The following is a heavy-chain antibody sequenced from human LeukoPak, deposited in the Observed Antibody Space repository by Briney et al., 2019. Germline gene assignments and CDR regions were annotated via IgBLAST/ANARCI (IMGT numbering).Heavy chain of an antibody. V-gene: IGHV1-2*02. Sequence: ASVKVSCKASGYTFTGYYMHWVRQAPGQGLEWMGWINPNSGGTNYAQKFQGRVTMTRDTSISTAYMELSRLRSDDTAVYYCARVIGYSYGTHFDYWGQGTLVTVSS. CDR1: GYTFTGYY. D-gene: IGHD5-18*01. CDR3: ARVIGYSYGTHFDY. CDR2: INPNSGGT. J-gene: IGHJ4*02.